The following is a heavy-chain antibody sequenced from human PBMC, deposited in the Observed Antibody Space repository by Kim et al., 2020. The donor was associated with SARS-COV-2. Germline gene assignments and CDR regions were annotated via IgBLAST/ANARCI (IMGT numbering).Heavy chain of an antibody. V-gene: IGHV3-30-3*01. CDR1: GFTFSSYA. J-gene: IGHJ4*02. CDR3: ARSMVQGVIIRSPPIH. Sequence: GGSLRLSCAASGFTFSSYAMHWVRQAPGKGLEWVAVISYDGSNKYYADSVKGRFTISRDNSKNTLYLQMNSLRAEDTAVYYCARSMVQGVIIRSPPIHWGQGTLVTVSS. CDR2: ISYDGSNK. D-gene: IGHD3-10*01.